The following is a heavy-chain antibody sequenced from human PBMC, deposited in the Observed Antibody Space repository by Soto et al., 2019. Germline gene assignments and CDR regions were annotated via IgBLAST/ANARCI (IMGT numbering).Heavy chain of an antibody. CDR3: AKDHAWGRRVTTRFDY. V-gene: IGHV3-23*01. J-gene: IGHJ4*02. Sequence: EVQLLESGGNLVQPGGSQRLSCAASGFTFSTYGMTWVRQAPGKGLEWVSSISDSGDSTYYADSVKGRFTISRDNSKNTLFLQMNSLRAEDTAVYYCAKDHAWGRRVTTRFDYWGQGALVNVSS. CDR2: ISDSGDST. D-gene: IGHD4-17*01. CDR1: GFTFSTYG.